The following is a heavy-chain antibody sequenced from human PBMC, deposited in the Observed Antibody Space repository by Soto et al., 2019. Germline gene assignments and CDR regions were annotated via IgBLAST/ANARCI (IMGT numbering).Heavy chain of an antibody. J-gene: IGHJ5*02. CDR2: IYYSGST. D-gene: IGHD3-9*01. CDR1: GGSISSGGYS. V-gene: IGHV4-39*01. CDR3: ARLLVLPYFDWLEFLGWFDP. Sequence: SETLSLTCAVSGGSISSGGYSWSWIRQPPGKGLEWIGSIYYSGSTYYNPSLKSRVTISVDTSKNQFSLKLSSVTAADTAVYYCARLLVLPYFDWLEFLGWFDPGGQGTLVTVSS.